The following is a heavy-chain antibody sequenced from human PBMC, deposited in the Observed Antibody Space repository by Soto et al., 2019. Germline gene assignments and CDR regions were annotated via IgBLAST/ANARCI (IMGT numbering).Heavy chain of an antibody. CDR3: ARDSPYYYGMDV. J-gene: IGHJ6*02. CDR1: GGTFSSYA. V-gene: IGHV1-69*13. Sequence: SVKVSCKASGGTFSSYAISWVRQAPGQGLEWMGGIIPIFGAANYAQKFQGRVTITADESTSTAYMELSSLRSEDTAVYYCARDSPYYYGMDVWGQGTTVTVSS. CDR2: IIPIFGAA.